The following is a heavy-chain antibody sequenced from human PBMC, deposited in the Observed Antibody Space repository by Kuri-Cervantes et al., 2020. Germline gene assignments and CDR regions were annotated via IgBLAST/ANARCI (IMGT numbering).Heavy chain of an antibody. V-gene: IGHV3-30*18. J-gene: IGHJ4*02. CDR2: ISYDGSTQ. CDR1: GFTFSSFA. Sequence: GGSLRLSCAASGFTFSSFAMHWVRQAPGKGLEWVAVISYDGSTQYSADSVKGRFTISRDNSKNILYLQMNSLRAEDTALYYCAKIAVIALWYFDYWGQGTLVTVSS. CDR3: AKIAVIALWYFDY. D-gene: IGHD2-21*01.